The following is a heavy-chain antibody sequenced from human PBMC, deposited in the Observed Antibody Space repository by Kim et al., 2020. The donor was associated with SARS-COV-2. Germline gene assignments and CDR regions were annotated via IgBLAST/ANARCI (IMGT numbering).Heavy chain of an antibody. Sequence: SVKVSCKASGGTFSSYAISWVRQAPGQGLEWMGGIIPIFGTANYAQKFQGRVTITADESTSTAYMELSNLRSEDTAVYYCARGVLGHNSPGAFDIWGQGTMVTVSS. J-gene: IGHJ3*02. CDR3: ARGVLGHNSPGAFDI. CDR2: IIPIFGTA. V-gene: IGHV1-69*13. D-gene: IGHD1-20*01. CDR1: GGTFSSYA.